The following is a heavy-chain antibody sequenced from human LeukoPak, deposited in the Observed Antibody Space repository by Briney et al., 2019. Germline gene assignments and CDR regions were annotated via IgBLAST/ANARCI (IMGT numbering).Heavy chain of an antibody. D-gene: IGHD2-2*01. V-gene: IGHV4-34*01. J-gene: IGHJ4*02. CDR2: INHSGST. CDR1: GGSFSGYY. Sequence: PSETLSLICAVYGGSFSGYYWTWIRQPPGKGLEWIGEINHSGSTTYKPSLKSRVTISVDTSKNHFSLRLTSVTAADTAVYYCARGPCSTSCHRSWYFDYWGQGTLVTVPS. CDR3: ARGPCSTSCHRSWYFDY.